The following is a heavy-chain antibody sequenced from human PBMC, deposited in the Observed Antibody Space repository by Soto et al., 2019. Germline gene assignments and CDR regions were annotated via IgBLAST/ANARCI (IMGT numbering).Heavy chain of an antibody. CDR2: IDPIGGRP. D-gene: IGHD3-16*01. CDR1: GHIVTSYY. J-gene: IGHJ6*04. CDR3: ASGAVGLVAWGFGMDV. V-gene: IGHV1-46*01. Sequence: QMQLVQSGAEVKKPGASVRVSCKASGHIVTSYYLHWVRQVPGQGLEWTGVIDPIGGRPTYPQRFQGRVTLDTDTATSTEYMEMTSLRSEETAVYYCASGAVGLVAWGFGMDVWGKGTTVTVSS.